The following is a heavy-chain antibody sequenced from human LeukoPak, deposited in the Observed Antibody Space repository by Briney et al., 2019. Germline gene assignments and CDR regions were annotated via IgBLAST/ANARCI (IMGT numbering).Heavy chain of an antibody. D-gene: IGHD3-16*01. CDR1: GYTFTSYY. Sequence: ASVKVSCKASGYTFTSYYMHWVRQAPGQGLEWMGIINPSGGSTSYAQKFQGRVTMTRDMSTSTAYMELSSLRSEDTAVYYCAREGGSIDWFDPWGQGTLVTVSS. CDR3: AREGGSIDWFDP. CDR2: INPSGGST. J-gene: IGHJ5*02. V-gene: IGHV1-46*01.